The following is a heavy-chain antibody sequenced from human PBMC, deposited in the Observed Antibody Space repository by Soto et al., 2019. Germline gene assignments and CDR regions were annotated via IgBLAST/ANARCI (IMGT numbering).Heavy chain of an antibody. V-gene: IGHV4-34*01. D-gene: IGHD6-13*01. CDR1: GGSFSGYY. CDR2: INHSGST. J-gene: IGHJ4*02. CDR3: ARNAPLIAAAGPYYFDY. Sequence: SETLSLTCAVYGGSFSGYYWSWIRQPPGKGLEWIGEINHSGSTNYNPSLKSRVTISVDTSKNQFSLKLSSVTAADTAVYYCARNAPLIAAAGPYYFDYWGQGTLVTVSS.